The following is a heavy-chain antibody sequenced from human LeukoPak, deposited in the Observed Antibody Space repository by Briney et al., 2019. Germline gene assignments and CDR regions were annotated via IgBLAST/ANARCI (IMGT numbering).Heavy chain of an antibody. J-gene: IGHJ4*02. V-gene: IGHV4-34*01. Sequence: SETLSLTCAVYGGSFSGYYWSWIRQPPGEGLEWIGEINHSGSTNYNPSLKSRVTISVDTSKNQFSLKLSSVTAADTAVYYCARTPVGFIDYWGQGTLVTVSS. CDR2: INHSGST. CDR1: GGSFSGYY. CDR3: ARTPVGFIDY. D-gene: IGHD2-2*01.